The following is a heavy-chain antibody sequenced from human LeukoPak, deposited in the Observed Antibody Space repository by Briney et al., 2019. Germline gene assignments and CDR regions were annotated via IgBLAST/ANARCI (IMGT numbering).Heavy chain of an antibody. CDR2: INHSGST. V-gene: IGHV4-34*01. CDR3: ARVSGGRTH. CDR1: GGSFSGYY. D-gene: IGHD1-14*01. Sequence: SETLSLTCAVYGGSFSGYYWSWIRQPPGKGLEWIGEINHSGSTNYNPSLKSRVTISVDTSKNQFSLKLSSVTAADTAVYYCARVSGGRTHWGQGTLVTVSS. J-gene: IGHJ4*02.